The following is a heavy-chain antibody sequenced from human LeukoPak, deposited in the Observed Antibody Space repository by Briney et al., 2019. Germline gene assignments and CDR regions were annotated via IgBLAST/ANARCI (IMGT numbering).Heavy chain of an antibody. D-gene: IGHD1-26*01. V-gene: IGHV3-30*02. J-gene: IGHJ3*02. CDR2: IRFDGSNK. Sequence: PGGSLRLSCAASGFTFSSYGMHWVRQAPGKGLEWVAFIRFDGSNKYYADSVKGRFTISRDNSKNTLYLQMNSLRAQDKTVYYCAKRSQWEPRAFDIWGQGTMVTVSS. CDR3: AKRSQWEPRAFDI. CDR1: GFTFSSYG.